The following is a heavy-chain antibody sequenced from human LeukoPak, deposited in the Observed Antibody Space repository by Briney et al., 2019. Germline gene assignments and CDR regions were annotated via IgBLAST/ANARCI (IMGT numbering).Heavy chain of an antibody. V-gene: IGHV3-7*01. J-gene: IGHJ4*02. D-gene: IGHD3-10*01. Sequence: PGGSLRLSCAASGFPFRSYWMSWVRQAPGKGLEWVANIKQDGSEKYYVDSVKGRYTISRDNAKNSLYLQMNSLRAQDTAVYYCATYITMVRGPKYFFDYWGERILVTVSS. CDR2: IKQDGSEK. CDR1: GFPFRSYW. CDR3: ATYITMVRGPKYFFDY.